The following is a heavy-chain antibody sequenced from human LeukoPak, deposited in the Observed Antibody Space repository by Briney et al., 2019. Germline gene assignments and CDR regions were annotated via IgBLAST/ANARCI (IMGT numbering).Heavy chain of an antibody. CDR3: AREGWPQFSAVAASYVGAFDI. CDR1: GFTFSSYA. D-gene: IGHD6-19*01. J-gene: IGHJ3*02. Sequence: GRSLRLSCAASGFTFSSYAMHWVRQAPGKGLEWVAVISYDGSNKYYADSVKGRFTISRDNSKNTLYLQMNSLRAEDTAVYYCAREGWPQFSAVAASYVGAFDIWGQGTVVTVSS. V-gene: IGHV3-30-3*01. CDR2: ISYDGSNK.